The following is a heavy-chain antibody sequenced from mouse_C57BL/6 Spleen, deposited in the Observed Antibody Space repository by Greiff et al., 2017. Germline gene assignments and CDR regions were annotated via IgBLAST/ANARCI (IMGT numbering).Heavy chain of an antibody. CDR1: GYTFTDYE. J-gene: IGHJ4*01. Sequence: VQLVESGAELVRPGASVTLSCKASGYTFTDYEMHWVKQTPVHGLEWIGAIDPETGGTAYNQKFKGKAILTADKSSSTAYMELRSLTSEDSAVYYCTRKRTTVVASMDYWGQGTSVTVSS. D-gene: IGHD1-1*01. CDR2: IDPETGGT. V-gene: IGHV1-15*01. CDR3: TRKRTTVVASMDY.